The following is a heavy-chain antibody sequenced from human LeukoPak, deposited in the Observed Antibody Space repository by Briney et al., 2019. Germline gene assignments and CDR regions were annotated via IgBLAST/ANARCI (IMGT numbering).Heavy chain of an antibody. CDR1: GYTFTGYY. CDR3: ARDFERGQQLQRGKPPIRNY. J-gene: IGHJ4*02. Sequence: ASVKVSCKASGYTFTGYYMHWVRQAPGQGLEWMGWINPNSGGTNYAQKFQGRVTMTRDTSISTAYMELSRLRSDDTAVYYCARDFERGQQLQRGKPPIRNYWGQGTLVTVSS. D-gene: IGHD6-13*01. CDR2: INPNSGGT. V-gene: IGHV1-2*02.